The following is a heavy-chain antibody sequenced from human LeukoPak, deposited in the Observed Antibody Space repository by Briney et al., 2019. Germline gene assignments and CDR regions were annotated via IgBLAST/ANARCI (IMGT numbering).Heavy chain of an antibody. V-gene: IGHV3-53*01. D-gene: IGHD4-17*01. Sequence: PGGSLRLSCAASGFTFSSYSMSWVRQAPGKGLEWVSVIYSGGSTYYADSVKGRFTISRDNSKNTLYLQMNSLRAEDTAVYYCARVDYGDYGDAFDIWGQGTMVTVSS. J-gene: IGHJ3*02. CDR2: IYSGGST. CDR3: ARVDYGDYGDAFDI. CDR1: GFTFSSYS.